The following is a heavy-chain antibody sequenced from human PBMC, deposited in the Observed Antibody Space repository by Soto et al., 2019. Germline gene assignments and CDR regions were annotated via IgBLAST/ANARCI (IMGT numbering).Heavy chain of an antibody. Sequence: QLQLQESGPGLVRTSETLSLTCTVSGGSISSSDCSWAWIRQAPGKGPEWIANINYNGSTYYNPSLKSRVAICVDASANQVSLKVTSVTAADTAVYSCARHLSVSGYEYYCDQWGQGTLVTVSS. D-gene: IGHD5-12*01. CDR1: GGSISSSDCS. CDR2: INYNGST. V-gene: IGHV4-39*01. CDR3: ARHLSVSGYEYYCDQ. J-gene: IGHJ4*02.